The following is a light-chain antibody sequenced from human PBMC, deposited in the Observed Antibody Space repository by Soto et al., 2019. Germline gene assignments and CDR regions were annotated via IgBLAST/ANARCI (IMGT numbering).Light chain of an antibody. CDR1: QSVSSS. CDR3: LQYNNWWT. V-gene: IGKV3-15*01. J-gene: IGKJ1*01. Sequence: DMVMTQSPATLSVSPGERATLSCRASQSVSSSLAWYQQKPGRSPRLLIYGAPTRAIGIPARFSGSGSGTEFTLTISSLQSEDFAVYYCLQYNNWWTFGQGTKV. CDR2: GAP.